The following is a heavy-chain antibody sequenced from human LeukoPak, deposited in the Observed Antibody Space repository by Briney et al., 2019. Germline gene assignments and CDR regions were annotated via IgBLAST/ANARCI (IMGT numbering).Heavy chain of an antibody. CDR1: GGSISNYY. V-gene: IGHV4-59*08. J-gene: IGHJ4*02. CDR3: AATSHYGSGTYDY. Sequence: SETLSLTSTVSGGSISNYYWSWIRQPPGKGLEWSGYIYYSGSTNYNASLKSRVTISVDTSKNQFSLKLNSVTAADTAVYYCAATSHYGSGTYDYWGQGSLVTVSS. D-gene: IGHD3-10*01. CDR2: IYYSGST.